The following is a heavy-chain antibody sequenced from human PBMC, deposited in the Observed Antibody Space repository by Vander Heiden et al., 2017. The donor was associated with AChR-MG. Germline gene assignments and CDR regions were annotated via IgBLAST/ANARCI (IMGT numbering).Heavy chain of an antibody. CDR2: ISYDGSNK. V-gene: IGHV3-30*03. J-gene: IGHJ4*02. CDR1: AFTFSSYG. D-gene: IGHD6-19*01. CDR3: ATIAVAGKYYFDY. Sequence: QVQLVESGGGVVQPGRSLRLSCAASAFTFSSYGMHWVRQAPGKGLEWVAVISYDGSNKYYADSVKGRFTISRDNSKNTLYLQMNSLRAEDTAVYYCATIAVAGKYYFDYWGQGTLVTVSS.